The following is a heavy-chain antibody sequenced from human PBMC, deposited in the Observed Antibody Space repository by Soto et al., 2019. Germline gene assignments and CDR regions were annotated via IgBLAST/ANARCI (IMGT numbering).Heavy chain of an antibody. CDR2: IDPSDSQT. V-gene: IGHV5-10-1*01. J-gene: IGHJ4*02. CDR3: ARQIYDSDTGPNFQYYFDS. CDR1: GYSIADYW. Sequence: RKVSCRGSGYSIADYWITWVRQKPGKGLEWMGRIDPSDSQTYYSPSFRGHVTISVTKSITTVFLQWSSLRASDTAMYYCARQIYDSDTGPNFQYYFDSWGQGTPVTVSS. D-gene: IGHD3-22*01.